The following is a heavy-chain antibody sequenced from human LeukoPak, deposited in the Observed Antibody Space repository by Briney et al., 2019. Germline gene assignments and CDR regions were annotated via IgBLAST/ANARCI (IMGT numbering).Heavy chain of an antibody. CDR3: ARASLYSGCQNFDY. J-gene: IGHJ4*02. CDR1: GFTFSSYR. D-gene: IGHD1-26*01. CDR2: ISSSSSTI. V-gene: IGHV3-48*01. Sequence: PGGSLRLSCAASGFTFSSYRMNWVRQAPGKGLEWVSYISSSSSTIYYADSVKGRFTISRDNAKNSLYLQMNSLRAEDTAVYYCARASLYSGCQNFDYWGQGTLVTVSS.